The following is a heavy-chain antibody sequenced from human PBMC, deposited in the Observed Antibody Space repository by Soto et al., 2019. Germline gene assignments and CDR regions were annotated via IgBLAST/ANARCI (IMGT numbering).Heavy chain of an antibody. J-gene: IGHJ6*02. Sequence: PSETLSLTCEVSGASISRYYWSWIRQPPGKGLEWIGYIYYSGNTNYNPSLKSRVTMSVDTSKNQFSLNLTSVTAADTAVYFCARASYGSVFYFAPYYLYSMDVWGPGTTVTVSS. CDR1: GASISRYY. D-gene: IGHD3-10*01. V-gene: IGHV4-59*01. CDR3: ARASYGSVFYFAPYYLYSMDV. CDR2: IYYSGNT.